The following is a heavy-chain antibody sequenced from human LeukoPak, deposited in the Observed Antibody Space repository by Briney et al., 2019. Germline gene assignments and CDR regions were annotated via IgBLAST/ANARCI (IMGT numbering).Heavy chain of an antibody. D-gene: IGHD3-10*01. CDR3: ARDSGHFTRGTSAFDL. CDR2: ISSSSSTI. Sequence: GGSLRLSCAASGFTFSSCSMNWVRQAPGKGLEWVSHISSSSSTIYYADSVKGRFTISGDNAKNSLYLQMNSLRAEDTAVYYCARDSGHFTRGTSAFDLCGRGTMVTVSS. J-gene: IGHJ3*01. CDR1: GFTFSSCS. V-gene: IGHV3-48*01.